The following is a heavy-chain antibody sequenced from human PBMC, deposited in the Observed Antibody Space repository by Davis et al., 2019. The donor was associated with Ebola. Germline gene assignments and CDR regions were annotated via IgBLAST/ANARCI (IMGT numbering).Heavy chain of an antibody. Sequence: GESLKISCAASGFTFSTYAMRWVRQAPGKGLEWVSTIGASTGSTYYADSVKGRFTTSRDKSKNTLYLQMSSLRAEDTAVYYCVKSLSGGSGSYYNRALGYWGQGTLVTVSS. CDR2: IGASTGST. D-gene: IGHD3-10*01. V-gene: IGHV3-23*01. CDR3: VKSLSGGSGSYYNRALGY. CDR1: GFTFSTYA. J-gene: IGHJ4*02.